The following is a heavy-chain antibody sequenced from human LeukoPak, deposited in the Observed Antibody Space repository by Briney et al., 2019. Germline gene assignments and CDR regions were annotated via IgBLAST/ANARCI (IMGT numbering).Heavy chain of an antibody. CDR1: GFTFSSYG. V-gene: IGHV3-30*03. CDR2: ISYDGSNK. Sequence: GGSLRLSCAASGFTFSSYGMHWVRQAPGKGLEWVAVISYDGSNKYYADSVKGRFTISRDNAKNSLYLQMNSLRAEDTAVYYCAAMAPSIDYWGQGTLVTVSS. J-gene: IGHJ4*02. CDR3: AAMAPSIDY. D-gene: IGHD2-2*01.